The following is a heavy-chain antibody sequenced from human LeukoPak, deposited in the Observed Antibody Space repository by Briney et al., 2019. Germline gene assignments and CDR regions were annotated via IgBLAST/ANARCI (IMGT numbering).Heavy chain of an antibody. J-gene: IGHJ4*02. CDR1: GGTFSSYA. CDR2: IIPIFGTA. CDR3: VCGLGRSSGWYVDY. V-gene: IGHV1-69*13. Sequence: PVKVSCKASGGTFSSYAISWVRQAPGQGLEWMGGIIPIFGTANYAQKFQGRVTITADESTSTAYMELSSLRSEDTAVYYCVCGLGRSSGWYVDYWGQGTLVTVSS. D-gene: IGHD6-19*01.